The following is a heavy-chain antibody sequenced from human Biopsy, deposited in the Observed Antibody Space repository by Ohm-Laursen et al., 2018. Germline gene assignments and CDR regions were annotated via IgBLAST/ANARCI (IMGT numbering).Heavy chain of an antibody. CDR1: GYSFSNYG. D-gene: IGHD3-10*01. J-gene: IGHJ5*02. V-gene: IGHV1-18*01. CDR2: ISDYSGKT. CDR3: ARGYSRRVSIFEASIYWFDT. Sequence: ASVKVSCNASGYSFSNYGISWVRQAPGQGLEWMGWISDYSGKTNYAQRFQGRVTLTMNTSISTAYMELSGLRSEDTAVYFCARGYSRRVSIFEASIYWFDTWGQGTLVTVSS.